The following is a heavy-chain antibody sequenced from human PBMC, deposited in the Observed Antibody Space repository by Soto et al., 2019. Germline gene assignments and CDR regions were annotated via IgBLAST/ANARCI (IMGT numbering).Heavy chain of an antibody. CDR2: ISGSGGST. CDR1: GFTFSSYA. V-gene: IGHV3-23*01. Sequence: GGALRLSCAASGFTFSSYAMSWVRQAPGKGLEWVSAISGSGGSTYYADSVKGRFTISRDNSKNTLYLQMNSLRAEDTAVYYCANGGDGSGSEYYYYYIDGWGKGYTVTVSS. J-gene: IGHJ6*03. D-gene: IGHD3-10*01. CDR3: ANGGDGSGSEYYYYYIDG.